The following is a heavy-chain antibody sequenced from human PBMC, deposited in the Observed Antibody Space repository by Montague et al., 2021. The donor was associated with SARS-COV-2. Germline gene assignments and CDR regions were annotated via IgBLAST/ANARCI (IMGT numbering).Heavy chain of an antibody. CDR3: AKDRSLPSLCFGELSWGGLDY. Sequence: SLRLSCAASGFTFDDYAMHWVRQAPGKGLEWVSGISWNSGSICYAASVKGRFTISRDYAKNALYLQMNSLRAEDTALYYGAKDRSLPSLCFGELSWGGLDYWGQGTLVTVSS. J-gene: IGHJ4*02. CDR1: GFTFDDYA. D-gene: IGHD3-10*01. CDR2: ISWNSGSI. V-gene: IGHV3-9*01.